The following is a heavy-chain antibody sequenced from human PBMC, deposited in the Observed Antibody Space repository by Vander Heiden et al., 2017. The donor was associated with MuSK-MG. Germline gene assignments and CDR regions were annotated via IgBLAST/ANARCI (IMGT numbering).Heavy chain of an antibody. CDR2: IYSGGTT. Sequence: EVQLVESGGGLIQPGGSLRLPCAASGFTVSSNYMSWVRQAPGKGLEWVSVIYSGGTTYYADSVKGRFTISRDNSRNTLYLQMNSLRAEDTALYYCARDLGGDFHFLFDYWGQGTLVTVSS. D-gene: IGHD1-26*01. CDR1: GFTVSSNY. V-gene: IGHV3-53*01. J-gene: IGHJ4*02. CDR3: ARDLGGDFHFLFDY.